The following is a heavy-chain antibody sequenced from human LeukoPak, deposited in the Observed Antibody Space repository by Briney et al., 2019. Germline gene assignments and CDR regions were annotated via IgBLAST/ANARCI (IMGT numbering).Heavy chain of an antibody. D-gene: IGHD4-17*01. CDR1: GGSISSYY. V-gene: IGHV4-59*12. Sequence: SETLSLTCTVSGGSISSYYWSWIRQPPGKGLEWIGCIHYSGTTNYNPSLKSRVTISVDTSKNQFSLKLNSVTAADTAVYYCARDDDYGDYFDAFDIWGQGTIVTVSS. CDR3: ARDDDYGDYFDAFDI. CDR2: IHYSGTT. J-gene: IGHJ3*02.